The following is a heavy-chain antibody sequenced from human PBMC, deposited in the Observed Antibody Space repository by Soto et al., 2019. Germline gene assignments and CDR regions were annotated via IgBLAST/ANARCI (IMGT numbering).Heavy chain of an antibody. Sequence: PGGSLGLSCAASGITVSSNYMSWVRPAPGKGLEWVSVIYSGGSTYYADSVKGRFTISRDNSKNTLYLQMNSLRAEDTAVYYCARGPMATTGFPVDYWGQGTLVTVSS. V-gene: IGHV3-66*01. CDR2: IYSGGST. CDR1: GITVSSNY. CDR3: ARGPMATTGFPVDY. J-gene: IGHJ4*02. D-gene: IGHD5-12*01.